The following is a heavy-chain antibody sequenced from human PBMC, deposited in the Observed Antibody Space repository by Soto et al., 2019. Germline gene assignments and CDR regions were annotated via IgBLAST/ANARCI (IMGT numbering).Heavy chain of an antibody. CDR3: ATPSSSLEWPPFDP. J-gene: IGHJ5*02. D-gene: IGHD3-3*01. CDR1: GCTFRSVA. V-gene: IGHV3-30*04. Sequence: PGLSLGLSCATAGCTFRSVAMHWVRQAPGKGLEWVAVIKSDGSKYYVDSVKGRFSISRDNSRKTVYLQVSFLRPEDSAIYYCATPSSSLEWPPFDPWGQGTLVTVSS. CDR2: IKSDGSK.